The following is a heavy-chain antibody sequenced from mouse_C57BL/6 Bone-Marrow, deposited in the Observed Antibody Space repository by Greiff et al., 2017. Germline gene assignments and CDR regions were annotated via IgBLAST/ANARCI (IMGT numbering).Heavy chain of an antibody. V-gene: IGHV1-81*01. Sequence: VQLQQSGAELARPGASVKLSCKASGYTFTSYGISWVKQRTGQGLEWIGEIYPRSGNTYYNEKFKGKATLTADKSSSTAYMGLRSLTSEDSAVYFCARWGIYYYGSSYFDYWGQGTTLTVSS. CDR2: IYPRSGNT. D-gene: IGHD1-1*01. J-gene: IGHJ2*01. CDR1: GYTFTSYG. CDR3: ARWGIYYYGSSYFDY.